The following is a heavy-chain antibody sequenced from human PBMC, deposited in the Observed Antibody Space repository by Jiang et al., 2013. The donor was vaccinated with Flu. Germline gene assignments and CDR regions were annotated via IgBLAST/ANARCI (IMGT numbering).Heavy chain of an antibody. CDR3: ASGLPANSSGYPTLDY. Sequence: LLKPSETLSLTCAVYGGSFSGNFWTWIRQSPGKGLEWIGEIDDSGSTNYNPSLKSRVTISVDTSKNQFSLKLSSVTAADTAVYYCASGLPANSSGYPTLDYWGQGTLVTVSS. V-gene: IGHV4-34*01. CDR2: IDDSGST. J-gene: IGHJ4*02. D-gene: IGHD3-22*01. CDR1: GGSFSGNF.